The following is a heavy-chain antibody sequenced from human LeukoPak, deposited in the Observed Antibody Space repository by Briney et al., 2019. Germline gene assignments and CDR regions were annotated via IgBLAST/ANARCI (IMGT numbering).Heavy chain of an antibody. CDR2: MNPNSGNT. Sequence: GASVKVSCKASGYTFTSYDINWVRQATGQGLEWMGWMNPNSGNTGYAQKFQGRVTMTSDTSTSTVYMELSSLRSEDTAVYYCARVTGYQLLSVDPWGQGTLITVSS. CDR3: ARVTGYQLLSVDP. D-gene: IGHD2-2*01. CDR1: GYTFTSYD. V-gene: IGHV1-8*01. J-gene: IGHJ5*02.